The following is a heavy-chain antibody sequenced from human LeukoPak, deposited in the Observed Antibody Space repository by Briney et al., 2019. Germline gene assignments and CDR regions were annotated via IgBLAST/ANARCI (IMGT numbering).Heavy chain of an antibody. J-gene: IGHJ6*02. Sequence: PSETLSLTCAVYGGSFSGYYWSWIRQPPGKGLEWIGEINHSGSTNYNPSLKSRVTISVDTSKNQFSLKLSSVTAADTAVYYCASSLGATTLMVVWGQGTTVTVCS. CDR1: GGSFSGYY. CDR2: INHSGST. CDR3: ASSLGATTLMVV. V-gene: IGHV4-34*01. D-gene: IGHD1-26*01.